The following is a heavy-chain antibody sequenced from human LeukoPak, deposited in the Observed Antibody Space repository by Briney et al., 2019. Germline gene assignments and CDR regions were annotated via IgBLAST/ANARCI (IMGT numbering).Heavy chain of an antibody. V-gene: IGHV1-18*01. CDR2: ISAYHGNT. D-gene: IGHD3-10*01. Sequence: ASVKVSCKASIYIFSNYGVNWVRQAPGQGLEWMGWISAYHGNTNYAQKFQARVTMTTDASTNTAHLEVRGLRFDDTAVYYCARGFGEAPHYYNYYYMDVWGRETTVIVSS. J-gene: IGHJ6*03. CDR1: IYIFSNYG. CDR3: ARGFGEAPHYYNYYYMDV.